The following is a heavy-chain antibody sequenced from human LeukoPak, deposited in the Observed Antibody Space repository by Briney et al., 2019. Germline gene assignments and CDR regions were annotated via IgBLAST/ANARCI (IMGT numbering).Heavy chain of an antibody. CDR3: ARTQQQLVYV. J-gene: IGHJ4*02. V-gene: IGHV4-39*07. D-gene: IGHD6-13*01. Sequence: SETLSLTCTVSGGSISSSSYYWGWIRQPPGKGLEWIGSIYYSGSTYYNPSLKSRVTISVDTSKNQFSLKLSSVTAADTAVYYCARTQQQLVYVWGQGTLVTVSS. CDR1: GGSISSSSYY. CDR2: IYYSGST.